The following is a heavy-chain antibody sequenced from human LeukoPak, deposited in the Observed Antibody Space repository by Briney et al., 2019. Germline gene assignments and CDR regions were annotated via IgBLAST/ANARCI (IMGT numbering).Heavy chain of an antibody. V-gene: IGHV4-59*12. D-gene: IGHD3-10*01. CDR1: GGSISSYY. CDR2: THYSGST. CDR3: ARGPGSGSYGFDP. Sequence: SETLSLTCTVSGGSISSYYWSWIRQPPGKGLEWIGYTHYSGSTKYNPSLKSRLTISVDTSKNQFSLKLSSVTAADTAVYYCARGPGSGSYGFDPWGQGTLVTVSS. J-gene: IGHJ5*02.